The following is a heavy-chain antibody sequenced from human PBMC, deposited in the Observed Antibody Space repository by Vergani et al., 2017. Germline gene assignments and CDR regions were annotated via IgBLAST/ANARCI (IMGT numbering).Heavy chain of an antibody. J-gene: IGHJ6*03. CDR2: IIPIFGTA. V-gene: IGHV1-69*01. CDR3: ARGNRPAAISYYYMDV. CDR1: GGTFSSYA. Sequence: QVQLVQSGAEVKKLGSSVKVPCKASGGTFSSYAISWVRQAPGQGVGWMGGIIPIFGTANYAQKFQGRVTITADESTSTAYMELSSLRSEDTAVYYCARGNRPAAISYYYMDVWGRGTTVTVSS. D-gene: IGHD2-2*01.